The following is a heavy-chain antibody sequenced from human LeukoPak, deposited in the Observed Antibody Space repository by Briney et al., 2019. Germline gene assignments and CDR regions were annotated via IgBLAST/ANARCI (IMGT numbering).Heavy chain of an antibody. Sequence: SVKVSCKASGGTFSSYAISWVRQAPGQGLEWMGGIIPIFGTANYAQKYQGRVTITTDESTSTAYMELSSLRSEDTAVYYCASQDIVVVVAAPGDYYYMDVWGKGTTVTVSS. V-gene: IGHV1-69*05. D-gene: IGHD2-15*01. J-gene: IGHJ6*03. CDR3: ASQDIVVVVAAPGDYYYMDV. CDR1: GGTFSSYA. CDR2: IIPIFGTA.